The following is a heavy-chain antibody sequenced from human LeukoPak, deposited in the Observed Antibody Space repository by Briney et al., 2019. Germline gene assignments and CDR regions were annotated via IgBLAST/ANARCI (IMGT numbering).Heavy chain of an antibody. Sequence: ASVKVSCKASGYIFTNYDINWVRQATGQGLEWMGWMNPNSGNTGYAQKFQGRVTMTRSNSITTAYMELSSLRSEDTAVYYCARAGEDVVLVPTGGTPYNWFDPWGQGTLVTVSS. CDR3: ARAGEDVVLVPTGGTPYNWFDP. D-gene: IGHD2-8*02. CDR2: MNPNSGNT. CDR1: GYIFTNYD. V-gene: IGHV1-8*01. J-gene: IGHJ5*02.